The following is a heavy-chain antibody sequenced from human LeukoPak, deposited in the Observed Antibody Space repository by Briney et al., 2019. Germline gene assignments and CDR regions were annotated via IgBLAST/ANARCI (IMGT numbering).Heavy chain of an antibody. V-gene: IGHV3-23*01. CDR1: GFTFSTSA. CDR2: ISTSGAST. CDR3: ARAIVGATTRSFDY. D-gene: IGHD1-26*01. J-gene: IGHJ4*02. Sequence: PGGSLRLSCAASGFTFSTSAMNWVRQAPGKGLEWVSAISTSGASTYCADSVKGRFSISRDNSRNTLYLQMNSLRAEDTAVFYCARAIVGATTRSFDYWGQGTLVTVSS.